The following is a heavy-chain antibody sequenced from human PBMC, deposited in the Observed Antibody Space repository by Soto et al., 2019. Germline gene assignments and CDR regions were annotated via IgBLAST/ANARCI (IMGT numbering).Heavy chain of an antibody. D-gene: IGHD2-15*01. J-gene: IGHJ5*02. V-gene: IGHV3-64*01. CDR2: ISSNGGST. CDR1: GFTFSSYA. Sequence: EVQLVESGGGLVQPGGSLRLSCAASGFTFSSYAMHWVRQAPGKGLEYVSAISSNGGSTYYANSVKGRFTISRDNSKNTLYLQMGSLRAEDMAVYYCAREVDINWFDPWGQGTLVTVSS. CDR3: AREVDINWFDP.